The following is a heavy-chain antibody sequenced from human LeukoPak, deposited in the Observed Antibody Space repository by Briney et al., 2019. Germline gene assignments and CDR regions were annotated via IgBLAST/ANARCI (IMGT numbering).Heavy chain of an antibody. J-gene: IGHJ5*01. CDR2: VNPNSGDT. Sequence: ASVTVSCKASGYIFTGYYLHWVRQAPGQGLEWMGCVNPNSGDTNYAQKFQGSVTMTRGTSISTVYMELSRLRSDDTAVYYCARASGSYWWFDSWGQGTLVTVSS. V-gene: IGHV1-2*02. CDR1: GYIFTGYY. D-gene: IGHD1-26*01. CDR3: ARASGSYWWFDS.